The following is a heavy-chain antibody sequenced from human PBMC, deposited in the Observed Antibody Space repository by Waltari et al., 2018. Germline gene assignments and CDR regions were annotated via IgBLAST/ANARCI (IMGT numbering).Heavy chain of an antibody. CDR1: GGTFSSYA. D-gene: IGHD6-6*01. CDR3: ASIAAPAYYYYMDV. V-gene: IGHV1-69*12. CDR2: IVPLFGTA. Sequence: QVQLVQSGAEVKKPGSSVKVSCKASGGTFSSYAISWVRQAPGQGLEWMGGIVPLFGTANYAQKFQGRVTITADESTSTAYMELSSLRSEDTAVYYCASIAAPAYYYYMDVWGKGTTVTVSS. J-gene: IGHJ6*03.